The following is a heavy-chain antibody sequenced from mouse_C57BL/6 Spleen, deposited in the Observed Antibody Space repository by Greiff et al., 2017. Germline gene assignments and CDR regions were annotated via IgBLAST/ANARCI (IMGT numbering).Heavy chain of an antibody. D-gene: IGHD1-1*01. CDR3: AREDYYGSSYGYFDV. CDR2: IYPGSGST. CDR1: GYTFTSYW. J-gene: IGHJ1*03. Sequence: QVQLQQPGAELVKPRASVKMSCKASGYTFTSYWITWVKQRPGQGLEWIGDIYPGSGSTNYNEKFKSKATLTVDTSSSTAYMQLSSLTSEDSAVYYCAREDYYGSSYGYFDVWGTGTTVTVSS. V-gene: IGHV1-55*01.